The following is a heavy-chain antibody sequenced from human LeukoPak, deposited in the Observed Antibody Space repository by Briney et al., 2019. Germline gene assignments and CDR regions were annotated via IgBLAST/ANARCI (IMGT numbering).Heavy chain of an antibody. V-gene: IGHV3-21*01. CDR2: ISFSSSSI. CDR1: GFTFSSYS. D-gene: IGHD6-13*01. CDR3: AAGADSSSWAYFDY. Sequence: GGSLRLSCAASGFTFSSYSMNWVRQAPGKGLEWVSSISFSSSSIYYADSVKGRVTISRDNAKNSLFLQMNSLRDGDTAVYYCAAGADSSSWAYFDYWGQGTLVTVSP. J-gene: IGHJ4*02.